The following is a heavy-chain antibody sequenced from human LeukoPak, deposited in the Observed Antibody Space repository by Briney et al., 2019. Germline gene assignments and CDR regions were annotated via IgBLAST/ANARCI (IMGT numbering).Heavy chain of an antibody. CDR2: IYDSGST. J-gene: IGHJ6*02. CDR1: GGSIRSSYYY. D-gene: IGHD6-6*01. CDR3: ARSEYSSSPDYYYYGMDV. Sequence: PSETLSLTCTVSGGSIRSSYYYWGWIRQPPGKGLEWIGSIYDSGSTYYNPSLKSRVTISVDTSKNQFSLKLSSVTATDTAVYYCARSEYSSSPDYYYYGMDVWGQGTTVTVSS. V-gene: IGHV4-39*07.